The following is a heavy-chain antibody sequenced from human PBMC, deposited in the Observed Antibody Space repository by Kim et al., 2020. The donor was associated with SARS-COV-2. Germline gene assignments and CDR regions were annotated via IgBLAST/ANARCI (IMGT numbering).Heavy chain of an antibody. J-gene: IGHJ4*02. D-gene: IGHD3-22*01. CDR3: AGGDSSGYYNDY. Sequence: NYHPSLKSRVPISVDTSKNQFSLKLSSVTAADTAVYYCAGGDSSGYYNDYWGQGTLVTVSS. V-gene: IGHV4-59*09.